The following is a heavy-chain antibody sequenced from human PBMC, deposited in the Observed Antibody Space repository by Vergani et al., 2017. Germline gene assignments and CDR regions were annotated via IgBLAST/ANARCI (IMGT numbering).Heavy chain of an antibody. CDR1: GGSISSSSYY. V-gene: IGHV4-39*07. D-gene: IGHD6-13*01. Sequence: QLQLQESGPGLVKPSETLSLTCTVSGGSISSSSYYWSWIRQPPGKGLEWIGEINHSGSTNYNPSLKSRVTISVDTSKNQFSLKLSSVTAADTAVYYCGRCRQQLDRNYYYYYMDVWGKGTTVTVSS. J-gene: IGHJ6*03. CDR3: GRCRQQLDRNYYYYYMDV. CDR2: INHSGST.